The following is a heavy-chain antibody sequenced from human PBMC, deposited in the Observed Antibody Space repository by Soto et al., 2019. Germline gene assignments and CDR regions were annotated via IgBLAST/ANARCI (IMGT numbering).Heavy chain of an antibody. J-gene: IGHJ3*02. D-gene: IGHD5-18*01. CDR2: MNPKSGGA. Sequence: ASVKVSGKTSGYTFTDYYTHWVRQAPGQGLEWMGWMNPKSGGAYIAQKFQGRVTLTRDTSIGTAYIEVNSLTSDDTAVYFCTRENIENSDGLYDAFDIWGQGTTVTVSS. CDR1: GYTFTDYY. V-gene: IGHV1-2*02. CDR3: TRENIENSDGLYDAFDI.